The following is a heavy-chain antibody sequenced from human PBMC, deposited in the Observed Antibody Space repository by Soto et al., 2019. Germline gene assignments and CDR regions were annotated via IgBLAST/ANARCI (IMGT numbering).Heavy chain of an antibody. CDR2: ISLYSDGT. CDR1: GYTFSNYG. Sequence: QVQLVQSGGEVKRPGASVKVSCKTSGYTFSNYGITWVRQAPGQPLEWLGWISLYSDGTNYAQKFQGRVSMTTDTSTTTAYMELRSLRSDDTAVYYCERVVPGAEAWFGTWGQGTLVTVSS. V-gene: IGHV1-18*01. D-gene: IGHD2-2*01. J-gene: IGHJ5*02. CDR3: ERVVPGAEAWFGT.